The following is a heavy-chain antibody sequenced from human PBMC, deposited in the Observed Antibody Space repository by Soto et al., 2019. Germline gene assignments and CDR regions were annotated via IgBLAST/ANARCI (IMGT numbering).Heavy chain of an antibody. Sequence: EAQLVESGGGLVQPGGSLRVSCEVSGFTFSSYWMSWVRQAPGKGLEWVAKIKQDGSEKDYVDSVKGRFTIPRDNANNSLYLHMYSLRAEDTAVYYCARGGRDAYNWFDPWGQGTLVTVSS. D-gene: IGHD3-16*01. J-gene: IGHJ5*02. CDR1: GFTFSSYW. CDR2: IKQDGSEK. CDR3: ARGGRDAYNWFDP. V-gene: IGHV3-7*01.